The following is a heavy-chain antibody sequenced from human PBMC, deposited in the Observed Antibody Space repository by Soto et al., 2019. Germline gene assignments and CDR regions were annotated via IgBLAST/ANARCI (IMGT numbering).Heavy chain of an antibody. Sequence: QVQLQESGPGLVKPSQTLSLTCTVSGGSISSGGYYWSWIRQHPGKGLEWIGYIYYSGSTYYNPSLKSRVTISVDTSKNQFSLRLSSVTAADTAEYFWARAASSSYFDYWGQGTLVTVSS. J-gene: IGHJ4*02. CDR3: ARAASSSYFDY. CDR2: IYYSGST. V-gene: IGHV4-31*03. D-gene: IGHD2-2*01. CDR1: GGSISSGGYY.